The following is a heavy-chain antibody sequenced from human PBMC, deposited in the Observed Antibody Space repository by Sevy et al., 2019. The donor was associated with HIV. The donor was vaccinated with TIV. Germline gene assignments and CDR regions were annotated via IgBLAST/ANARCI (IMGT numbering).Heavy chain of an antibody. J-gene: IGHJ4*02. D-gene: IGHD3-16*02. CDR2: LWYDGSNK. V-gene: IGHV3-33*01. CDR1: GFSFSSYG. Sequence: GGSLRLSCAASGFSFSSYGMHWVRQAPGKGLEWVAVLWYDGSNKYYEDSVKGRFTISRDNSKNTLYLQMNSLRADDTAMYYCARAWGSYRYARLDYWGQGTLVTVSS. CDR3: ARAWGSYRYARLDY.